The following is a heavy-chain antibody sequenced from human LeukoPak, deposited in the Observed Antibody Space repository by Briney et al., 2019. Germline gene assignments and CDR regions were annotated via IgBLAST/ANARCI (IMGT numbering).Heavy chain of an antibody. CDR1: GGTISNYD. V-gene: IGHV4-59*01. CDR2: MYYSGST. J-gene: IGHJ4*02. Sequence: SGTLCLTCTVSGGTISNYDWSWVRQPPGKGLDWIGYMYYSGSTNYNPSLKSRVTISVDTSKNQFSLKLSSVTAADTAVYYCARVTGYMIEDYFDYWGQGTLVTVSS. CDR3: ARVTGYMIEDYFDY. D-gene: IGHD3-22*01.